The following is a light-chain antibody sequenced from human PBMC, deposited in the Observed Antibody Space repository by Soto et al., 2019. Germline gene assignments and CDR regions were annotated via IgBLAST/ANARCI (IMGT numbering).Light chain of an antibody. V-gene: IGKV3-20*01. CDR1: QSVISTF. Sequence: EIVLTQSPGTLSLSPGERATLSCRDSQSVISTFSAWYQQKPGQAPRLLIYGASNRATGILDRFSASGSGTDFMLTISRLEPEDFAVYYCQQYQSSPPTFTFGQGTKLEI. CDR2: GAS. CDR3: QQYQSSPPTFT. J-gene: IGKJ2*01.